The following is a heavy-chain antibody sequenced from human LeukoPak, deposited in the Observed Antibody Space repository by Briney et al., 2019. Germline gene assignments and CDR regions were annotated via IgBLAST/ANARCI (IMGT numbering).Heavy chain of an antibody. CDR2: ISYDGSHK. V-gene: IGHV3-30*18. CDR1: GITFRSYG. CDR3: AKGARGDTVTSIVGLNWFDP. D-gene: IGHD4-17*01. J-gene: IGHJ5*02. Sequence: GRSLRLSCAASGITFRSYGMHWVRQAPGKGLEWVAVISYDGSHKYYADSVKGRFSISRDNSKNTLYLQMNSLRADDPAVYYCAKGARGDTVTSIVGLNWFDPWGQGTLVTVSS.